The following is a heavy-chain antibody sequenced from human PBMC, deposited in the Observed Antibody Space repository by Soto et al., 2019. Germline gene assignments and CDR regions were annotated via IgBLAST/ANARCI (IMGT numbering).Heavy chain of an antibody. J-gene: IGHJ6*02. Sequence: EVQLVESGGGLVKPGGSLRLSCAASGFTFSNAWMSWVRQAPGKGLEWVSVIYSGGSTYYADSVKGRFTISRDNSKNPLYLQMNSLRAEDTAVYYCASVKYSSSWPNYYYYGMDVWGQGTTFTVSS. CDR3: ASVKYSSSWPNYYYYGMDV. V-gene: IGHV3-66*01. CDR1: GFTFSNAW. CDR2: IYSGGST. D-gene: IGHD6-13*01.